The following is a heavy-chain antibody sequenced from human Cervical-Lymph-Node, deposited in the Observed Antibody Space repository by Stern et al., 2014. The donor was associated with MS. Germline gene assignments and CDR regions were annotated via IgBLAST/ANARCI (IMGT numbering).Heavy chain of an antibody. CDR2: SVPLFGKP. CDR3: ASPLTATSVPFGYYGMDV. Sequence: QVQLVQSGAEVKKPGSSVKVSCKASGGTFSNYATSWVRQAPGQGLEWMGGSVPLFGKPNYAQKFQGRVTITADESTSTAYMDLSSLRSEDTAVYYCASPLTATSVPFGYYGMDVWGQGTTVTVS. CDR1: GGTFSNYA. J-gene: IGHJ6*02. V-gene: IGHV1-69*01. D-gene: IGHD4-17*01.